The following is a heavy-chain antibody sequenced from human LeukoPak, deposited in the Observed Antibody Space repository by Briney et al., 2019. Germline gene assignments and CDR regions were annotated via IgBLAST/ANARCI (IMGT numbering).Heavy chain of an antibody. CDR2: ISWNSGSI. CDR3: GKDIRRGSPSLLEAFDI. CDR1: GFTFDDYA. Sequence: GGSLRLSCAASGFTFDDYAMHWVRQAPGKGLEWVSGISWNSGSIVYADSVKGRFTISRDNAKNTLYLQMNSLRAEDTALYYCGKDIRRGSPSLLEAFDIWGQGTMVTVSS. D-gene: IGHD4-17*01. J-gene: IGHJ3*02. V-gene: IGHV3-9*01.